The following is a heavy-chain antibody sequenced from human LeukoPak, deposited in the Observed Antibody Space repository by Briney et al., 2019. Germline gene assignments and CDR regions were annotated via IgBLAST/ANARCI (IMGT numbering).Heavy chain of an antibody. V-gene: IGHV3-23*01. Sequence: GGSLRLSCAASGFTFSSYAMSWVRQAPGKGLEWVSAISGSGGSTYYADSVKGRFTISRDNSENTLYLQMNSLRAEDTAVYYCAKSPYSSPTYYFDYWGPGTLVTVSS. CDR3: AKSPYSSPTYYFDY. D-gene: IGHD6-13*01. CDR2: ISGSGGST. J-gene: IGHJ4*02. CDR1: GFTFSSYA.